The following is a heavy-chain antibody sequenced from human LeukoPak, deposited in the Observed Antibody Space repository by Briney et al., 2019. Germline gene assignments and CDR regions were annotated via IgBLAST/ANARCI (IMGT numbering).Heavy chain of an antibody. CDR1: GGSISSGDYY. D-gene: IGHD3-22*01. V-gene: IGHV4-30-4*01. CDR2: IYYSGST. CDR3: ARGLTDSSGYYGSD. Sequence: SETLSLTCTVSGGSISSGDYYWSWIRQPPGTGLEWIGYIYYSGSTYYNPSLKSRVTISVDTSKNQFSLKLSSVTAADTAVYYCARGLTDSSGYYGSDWGQGTLVTVSS. J-gene: IGHJ4*02.